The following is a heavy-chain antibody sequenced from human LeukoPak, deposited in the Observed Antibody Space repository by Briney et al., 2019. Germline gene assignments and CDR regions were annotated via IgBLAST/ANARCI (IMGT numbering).Heavy chain of an antibody. CDR3: ASQREVVPAAKRTYYYYYYYMDV. D-gene: IGHD2-2*01. V-gene: IGHV4-34*01. CDR1: GGSFSGYY. CDR2: INHSGST. Sequence: PSETLSLTCAVYGGSFSGYYWSWIRQPPGKGLEWIGEINHSGSTNYNPSLKSRVTISVDTSKNQFSLKLSSVTAADTAVYYCASQREVVPAAKRTYYYYYYYMDVWGKGTTVTVSS. J-gene: IGHJ6*03.